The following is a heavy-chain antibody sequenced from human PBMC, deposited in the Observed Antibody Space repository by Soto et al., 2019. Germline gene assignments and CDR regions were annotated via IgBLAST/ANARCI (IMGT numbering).Heavy chain of an antibody. J-gene: IGHJ4*02. Sequence: GGSLRLSCAASGFTFSSYAMSWVRQAPGKGLEWVSAISGSGGSTYYADSVKGRFTISRDNFKNTLYLQMNSLRAEDTAVYYCAKYSAARSGTDPFDYWGQGTLVTVSS. CDR3: AKYSAARSGTDPFDY. CDR1: GFTFSSYA. V-gene: IGHV3-23*01. D-gene: IGHD6-6*01. CDR2: ISGSGGST.